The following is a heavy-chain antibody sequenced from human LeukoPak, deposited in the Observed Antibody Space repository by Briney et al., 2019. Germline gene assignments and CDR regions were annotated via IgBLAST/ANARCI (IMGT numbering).Heavy chain of an antibody. D-gene: IGHD5-12*01. V-gene: IGHV1-24*01. Sequence: GASVKVSCKVSGYTLTELFMHWVRQARGKGLEWMGGFDPEDGETIYAQKFQGRVTMTEDTSTDTAYMELSSLRSEDTDVYYCATASGYDYDYYYMDVWGKGTTVTVSS. J-gene: IGHJ6*03. CDR3: ATASGYDYDYYYMDV. CDR2: FDPEDGET. CDR1: GYTLTELF.